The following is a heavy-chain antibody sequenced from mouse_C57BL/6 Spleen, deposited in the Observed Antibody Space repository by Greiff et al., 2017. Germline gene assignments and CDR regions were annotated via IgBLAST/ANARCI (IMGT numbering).Heavy chain of an antibody. D-gene: IGHD1-1*01. J-gene: IGHJ2*01. CDR1: GYTFTSYW. V-gene: IGHV1-72*01. CDR3: SIYYGSSPYYFDY. CDR2: IDPNSGGT. Sequence: QVQLQQPGAELVRPGASVTLSCKASGYTFTSYWMHWVKQRPGRGLEWIGRIDPNSGGTKYNEKFKSKATLPVDKPSSTAYMQLRSLTSEDSAVYYCSIYYGSSPYYFDYWGQGTTLTVSS.